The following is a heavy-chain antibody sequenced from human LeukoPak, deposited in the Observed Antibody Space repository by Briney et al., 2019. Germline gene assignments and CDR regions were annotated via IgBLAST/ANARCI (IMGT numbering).Heavy chain of an antibody. V-gene: IGHV3-43D*03. CDR3: ARDHDDYVWGSYHRPYYFDY. Sequence: PGGSLRLSCAASGFTFDDYAMHWVRQAPGKGLEWVSLISWDGGSTYYADSVKGRFTISRDNAKNSLYLQMNSLRAEDTAVYYCARDHDDYVWGSYHRPYYFDYWGQGTLVTVSS. CDR1: GFTFDDYA. D-gene: IGHD3-16*02. CDR2: ISWDGGST. J-gene: IGHJ4*02.